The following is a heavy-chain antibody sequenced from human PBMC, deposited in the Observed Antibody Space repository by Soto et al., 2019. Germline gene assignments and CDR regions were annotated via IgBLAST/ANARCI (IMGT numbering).Heavy chain of an antibody. CDR1: GFTFSNYA. Sequence: GGSLRHSCAASGFTFSNYAMSWVRQAPGKGLEWVSAISGSGDGTYYGDSLKGQFTISRDNSKNTVYLQLNSLRAEDTAIYYCAKHYFLSITCPTTVRRPPIDYWGQGAQVTVSS. CDR2: ISGSGDGT. V-gene: IGHV3-23*01. D-gene: IGHD2-2*01. J-gene: IGHJ4*02. CDR3: AKHYFLSITCPTTVRRPPIDY.